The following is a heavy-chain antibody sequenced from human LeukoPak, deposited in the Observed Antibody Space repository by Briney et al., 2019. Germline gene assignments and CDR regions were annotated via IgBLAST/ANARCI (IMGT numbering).Heavy chain of an antibody. CDR1: GGSISSGDYY. V-gene: IGHV4-30-4*01. CDR2: IYYSGST. CDR3: ARGPYGTSPFDY. Sequence: SETLSLTCTVSGGSISSGDYYWSWIRQPPGKGLEWIGYIYYSGSTYYNPSLKSRVTISADTSKNQFSLKLSSVTAADTAVYYCARGPYGTSPFDYWGQGTLVTVSS. D-gene: IGHD4-17*01. J-gene: IGHJ4*02.